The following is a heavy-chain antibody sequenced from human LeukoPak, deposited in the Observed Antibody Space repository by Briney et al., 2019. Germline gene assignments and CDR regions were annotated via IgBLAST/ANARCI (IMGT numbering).Heavy chain of an antibody. Sequence: SETLSLTCTVSGGSISSYYWSWIRQPPGKGLEWIGYIYYSGSTNYNPSLKSRVTISVDTSKNQFSLKLSSVTAADTAVYYCAGADYDFWSGYFYWGQGTLVTVSS. CDR3: AGADYDFWSGYFY. CDR1: GGSISSYY. D-gene: IGHD3-3*01. CDR2: IYYSGST. V-gene: IGHV4-59*01. J-gene: IGHJ4*02.